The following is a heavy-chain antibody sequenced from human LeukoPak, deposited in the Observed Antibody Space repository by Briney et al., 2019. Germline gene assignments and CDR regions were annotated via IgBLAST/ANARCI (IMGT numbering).Heavy chain of an antibody. V-gene: IGHV3-23*01. D-gene: IGHD2-2*01. J-gene: IGHJ4*02. CDR3: AKDHCSSTSCYVAYYYFDY. CDR1: GFTFSSYA. CDR2: ISGSGGST. Sequence: PGGSLRLSCAAFGFTFSSYAMSWVRQAPGKGLECVSAISGSGGSTYYADSVKGRFTISRDNSKNTLYLQMNRLRAEDTAVYYCAKDHCSSTSCYVAYYYFDYWGQGTLVTVSS.